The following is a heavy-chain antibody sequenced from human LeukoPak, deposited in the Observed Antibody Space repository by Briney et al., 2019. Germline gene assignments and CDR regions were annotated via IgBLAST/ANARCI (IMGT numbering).Heavy chain of an antibody. D-gene: IGHD5-18*01. CDR2: IHQSGST. J-gene: IGHJ4*02. V-gene: IGHV4-4*02. CDR3: TRASRGYSYGFAEY. CDR1: GGSISSNDW. Sequence: SGTLSLTCAVSGGSISSNDWWSWVRQPPGKGLEWIGEIHQSGSTNYNPSLKSRVTISVDKSKNQFSLKLSSVTAADTAVYYCTRASRGYSYGFAEYWGQGTLVTVSS.